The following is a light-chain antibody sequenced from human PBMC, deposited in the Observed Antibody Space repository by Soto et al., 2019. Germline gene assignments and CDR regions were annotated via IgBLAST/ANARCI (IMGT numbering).Light chain of an antibody. J-gene: IGLJ1*01. CDR1: SSDVGSFNY. Sequence: QSVLTQPASVSGSPGQSITISCTATSSDVGSFNYVSWYQHHPGKAPKLMIYEVTSRPSGVSNRFSGSKSGNTASLTISGLQAEDEADYYCVSHATSTTLYVFGSGSKVTV. CDR3: VSHATSTTLYV. V-gene: IGLV2-14*01. CDR2: EVT.